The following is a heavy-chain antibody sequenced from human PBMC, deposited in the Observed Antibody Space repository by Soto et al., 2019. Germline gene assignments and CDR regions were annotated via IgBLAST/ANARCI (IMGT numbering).Heavy chain of an antibody. V-gene: IGHV5-10-1*01. CDR2: IDPSDSYT. D-gene: IGHD5-18*01. J-gene: IGHJ6*02. Sequence: EVQLVQSGAEVKKPGESLRISCKGSGYSFTSYWISWVRQMPGKGLEWMGRIDPSDSYTNYSPSFQGHVTISADKSISTAYLQWSSLTASDTAMYYCARHGTRGYSYGPHGMDVWGQGTTVTVSS. CDR1: GYSFTSYW. CDR3: ARHGTRGYSYGPHGMDV.